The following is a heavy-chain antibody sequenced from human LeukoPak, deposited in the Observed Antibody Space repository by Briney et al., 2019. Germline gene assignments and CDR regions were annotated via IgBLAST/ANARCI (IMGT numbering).Heavy chain of an antibody. CDR1: GFTFNSYG. D-gene: IGHD3-10*01. J-gene: IGHJ4*02. Sequence: GGSLRLSCAASGFTFNSYGMHWVRQAPGKGLEWVAVIVHDGNNKYYADSVKGRFTISRDNSKNTLYLQMNSLRAEDTAVYYCARASTTVGVSINYWGQGTLVTVSS. CDR3: ARASTTVGVSINY. CDR2: IVHDGNNK. V-gene: IGHV3-30*03.